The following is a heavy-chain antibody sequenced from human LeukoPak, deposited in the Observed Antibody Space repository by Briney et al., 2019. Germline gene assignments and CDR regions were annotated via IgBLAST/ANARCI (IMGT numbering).Heavy chain of an antibody. Sequence: GGSLRLSCAASGFTFSDYYMSWIRQAPGKGLEWVSYISSNGSTIYYADSVKGRFTISRDNAKNSLYLQMNSLRAEDTAVYYCARESQIVVVVAAIAGAFDIWGQGTMVTVSS. CDR3: ARESQIVVVVAAIAGAFDI. V-gene: IGHV3-11*04. CDR2: ISSNGSTI. CDR1: GFTFSDYY. D-gene: IGHD2-15*01. J-gene: IGHJ3*02.